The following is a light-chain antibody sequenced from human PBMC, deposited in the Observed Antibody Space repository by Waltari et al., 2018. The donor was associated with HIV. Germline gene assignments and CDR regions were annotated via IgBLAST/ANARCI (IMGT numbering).Light chain of an antibody. Sequence: DIQMTQSPSSMSASVGDRVTITCRASQGINSWLAWYQQKPGKAPKLLIYAASSLQSGVPSRFSGSGSGTDFTLTINSLQPEDFATYYCQQANSFPSTFGQGTRLEI. J-gene: IGKJ5*01. CDR2: AAS. V-gene: IGKV1D-12*01. CDR1: QGINSW. CDR3: QQANSFPST.